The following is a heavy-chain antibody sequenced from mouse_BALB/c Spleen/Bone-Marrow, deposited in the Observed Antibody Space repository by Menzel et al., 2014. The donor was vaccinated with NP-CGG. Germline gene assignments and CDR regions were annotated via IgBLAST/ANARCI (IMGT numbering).Heavy chain of an antibody. CDR2: IDPYSGGS. D-gene: IGHD1-1*01. CDR3: ARRVYYDYYAMDY. Sequence: VQLQQSGPELVKPGASVKESCKASGYTFTNYNMYWVKQSHGKSLEWIGYIDPYSGGSRYNQNFKGKATLTVDKSSSTAYMHLNSLTSEDSAVYYCARRVYYDYYAMDYWGQGTSVTVSS. J-gene: IGHJ4*01. CDR1: GYTFTNYN. V-gene: IGHV1S135*01.